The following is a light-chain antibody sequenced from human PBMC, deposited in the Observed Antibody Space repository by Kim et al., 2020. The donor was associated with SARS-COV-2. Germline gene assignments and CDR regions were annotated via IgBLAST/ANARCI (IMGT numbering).Light chain of an antibody. Sequence: ASVGDRVTSSCRASQDINYFVAWYQQKPGKVPSLLIYAASTLHSGVPSRFSGSGSGTNFTLTIDGLQADDVSTFYCQTYIDAPWTFGQGTKVDIK. CDR2: AAS. CDR1: QDINYF. CDR3: QTYIDAPWT. J-gene: IGKJ1*01. V-gene: IGKV1-27*01.